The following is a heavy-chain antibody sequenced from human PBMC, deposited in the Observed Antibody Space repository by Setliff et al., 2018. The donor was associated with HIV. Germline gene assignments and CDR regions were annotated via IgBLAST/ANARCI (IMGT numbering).Heavy chain of an antibody. CDR3: ARTLSTMVKTDGYYDYYYMDV. CDR1: DDTFTTYG. Sequence: GASVKVSCKRSDDTFTTYGINWVRQAPGQGLEWMGLINPSGGRASYAQKFQGRVTMTTDTSTSTAYMELRNLRSDDTAVYYCARTLSTMVKTDGYYDYYYMDVWGKGTTVTVSS. D-gene: IGHD3-10*01. V-gene: IGHV1-18*01. J-gene: IGHJ6*03. CDR2: INPSGGRA.